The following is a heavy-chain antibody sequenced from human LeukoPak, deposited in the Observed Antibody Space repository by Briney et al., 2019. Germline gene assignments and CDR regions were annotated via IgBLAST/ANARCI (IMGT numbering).Heavy chain of an antibody. CDR1: GFTFSSYA. J-gene: IGHJ4*02. CDR3: AKMPDFDY. CDR2: IYSGGST. V-gene: IGHV3-23*03. D-gene: IGHD2-2*01. Sequence: PGGSLRLSCAASGFTFSSYAMSWVRQAPGKGLEWVSVIYSGGSTYYADSVKGRFTISRDNAKNSLYLQMNSLRAEDTAVYYCAKMPDFDYWGQGTLVTVSS.